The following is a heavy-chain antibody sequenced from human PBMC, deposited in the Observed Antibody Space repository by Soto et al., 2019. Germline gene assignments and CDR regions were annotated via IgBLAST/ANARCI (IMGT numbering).Heavy chain of an antibody. J-gene: IGHJ4*02. CDR1: GFTFSSYA. Sequence: EVQLLESGGGLVQPGGSLRLSCAASGFTFSSYAMSWVRQAPGKGLEWVSGLSTSGGNTYYADSVKGRFTISRDNSKSPLYPQMNSLRAGDTALYYCAKRYCSGGNWAGFDYWGQGTLVTVSS. V-gene: IGHV3-23*01. CDR2: LSTSGGNT. CDR3: AKRYCSGGNWAGFDY. D-gene: IGHD2-15*01.